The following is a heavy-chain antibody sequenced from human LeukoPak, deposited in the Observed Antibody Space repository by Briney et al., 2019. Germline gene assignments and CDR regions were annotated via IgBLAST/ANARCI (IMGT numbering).Heavy chain of an antibody. D-gene: IGHD5-18*01. J-gene: IGHJ4*02. CDR1: GGSLSSTSYY. Sequence: SETLSLTCTVSGGSLSSTSYYWGWLRQPPGTGLEWIGSIYHSGSTYYNPSLRSRVTISVDTSMNQFSLKLSSLTAADTAVYYCARVKPPRIQLWLYYFDYWGQGTLVTVSS. V-gene: IGHV4-39*07. CDR2: IYHSGST. CDR3: ARVKPPRIQLWLYYFDY.